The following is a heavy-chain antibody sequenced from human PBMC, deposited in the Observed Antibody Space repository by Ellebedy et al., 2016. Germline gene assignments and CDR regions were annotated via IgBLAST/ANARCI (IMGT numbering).Heavy chain of an antibody. J-gene: IGHJ6*02. CDR2: ISYDGSNK. CDR3: ARVYASNYYYYGMDV. V-gene: IGHV3-30*03. D-gene: IGHD2-2*02. Sequence: GGSLRLSCAASGFTFSSYGMHWVRQAPGKGLEWVAVISYDGSNKYYADSVKGRFTISRDNSKNTLYLQMNSLRAEDTAVYYCARVYASNYYYYGMDVWGQGTTVTVSS. CDR1: GFTFSSYG.